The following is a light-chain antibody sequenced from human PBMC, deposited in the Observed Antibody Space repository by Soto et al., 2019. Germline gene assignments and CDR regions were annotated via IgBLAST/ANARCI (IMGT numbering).Light chain of an antibody. CDR1: QTVERW. V-gene: IGKV1-5*01. Sequence: DIQMTQSPSTLSASVGDRVTITCRVSQTVERWLAWYQQKPGKAPKLLISDVSTLERGVPSRFSGSGSATEFTLTISGLQPDDFATYYCQQYKDSMWTFGQGTKVESK. CDR2: DVS. CDR3: QQYKDSMWT. J-gene: IGKJ1*01.